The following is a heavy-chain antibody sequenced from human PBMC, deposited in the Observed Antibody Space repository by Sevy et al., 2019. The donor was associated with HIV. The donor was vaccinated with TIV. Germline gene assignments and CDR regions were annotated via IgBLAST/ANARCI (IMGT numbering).Heavy chain of an antibody. V-gene: IGHV3-7*01. CDR3: AREGAQNYYFDY. CDR1: GFTFSSYW. D-gene: IGHD1-7*01. J-gene: IGHJ4*02. CDR2: IKQDGSEK. Sequence: VGSLRLSCAASGFTFSSYWMSWVRQAPGKGLEWVAKIKQDGSEKYYVDSVKGRFTISRDNAKNSLYLQMNSLRAEDTAVYYCAREGAQNYYFDYWGQGTLVTVSS.